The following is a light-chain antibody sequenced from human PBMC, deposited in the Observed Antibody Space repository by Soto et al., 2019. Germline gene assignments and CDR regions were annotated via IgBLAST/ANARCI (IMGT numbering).Light chain of an antibody. V-gene: IGKV2-30*02. CDR2: KVS. CDR1: QSLVHSDGIAY. Sequence: DVVMTQSPLSLPVTLGQRASISCRANQSLVHSDGIAYFSWFQQRPGRSPRRLIYKVSNRDSGVPARFSGSGSGTDFALKSSRVEAEDVGVYYCMQGTHWPITFGQGTRLEIK. CDR3: MQGTHWPIT. J-gene: IGKJ5*01.